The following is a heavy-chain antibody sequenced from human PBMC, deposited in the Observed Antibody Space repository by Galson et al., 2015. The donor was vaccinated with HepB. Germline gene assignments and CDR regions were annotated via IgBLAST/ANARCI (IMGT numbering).Heavy chain of an antibody. CDR1: GYTFSSYG. CDR3: ARVETSGWFNHFDY. Sequence: SLRLSCAASGYTFSSYGVHWVRQAPGKGLEWVANIKHDGSDKYYVDSVKGRFTISRDNAKNSLYLQMNSLRAEDTAVYYCARVETSGWFNHFDYWGQGTLVTVSP. J-gene: IGHJ4*02. V-gene: IGHV3-7*03. D-gene: IGHD6-19*01. CDR2: IKHDGSDK.